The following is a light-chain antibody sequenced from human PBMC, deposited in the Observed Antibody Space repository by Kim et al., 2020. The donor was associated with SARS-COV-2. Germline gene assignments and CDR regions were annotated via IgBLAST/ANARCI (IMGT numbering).Light chain of an antibody. CDR3: HQYGSSFPAT. Sequence: SAGERATRSCRASQSVNTYLAWYQQKPGQAPRLLIHDASSRATGIPDRFSGSGSGTDFTLTISRLEPEDSAVYYCHQYGSSFPATFGQGTKVDIK. J-gene: IGKJ1*01. CDR1: QSVNTY. CDR2: DAS. V-gene: IGKV3-20*01.